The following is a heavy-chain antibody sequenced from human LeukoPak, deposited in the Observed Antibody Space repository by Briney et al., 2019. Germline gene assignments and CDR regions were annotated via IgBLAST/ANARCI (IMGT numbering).Heavy chain of an antibody. Sequence: PSETLSLTCNVSGYSISSGYYWGWIRQPPGKGLEWVGSMHHSGITYYNPSLKSRVTISVDTSKNQFSLKLSSVTAADTAVYYCARGVIAAGGNDFDYWGQGTLVTVSS. J-gene: IGHJ4*02. V-gene: IGHV4-38-2*02. CDR3: ARGVIAAGGNDFDY. CDR2: MHHSGIT. D-gene: IGHD6-13*01. CDR1: GYSISSGYY.